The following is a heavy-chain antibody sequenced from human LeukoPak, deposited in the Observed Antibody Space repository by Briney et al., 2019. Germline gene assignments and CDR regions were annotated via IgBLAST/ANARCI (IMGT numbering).Heavy chain of an antibody. J-gene: IGHJ4*02. CDR3: ASKGGAAGTGVFDY. Sequence: SETLSLTCAVYDYCSWIRQPPRKGLEWIGEIDHSGSTNYNPSLQSRVTISVDTSKNQFSLKLSSVTAADTAVYYCASKGGAAGTGVFDYWGQGTLVTVSS. D-gene: IGHD6-13*01. CDR1: DY. V-gene: IGHV4-34*01. CDR2: IDHSGST.